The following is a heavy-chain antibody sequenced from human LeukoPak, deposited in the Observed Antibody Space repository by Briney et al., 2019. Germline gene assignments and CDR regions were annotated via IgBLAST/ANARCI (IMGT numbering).Heavy chain of an antibody. CDR2: ISSSSSYI. D-gene: IGHD3-22*01. J-gene: IGHJ4*02. V-gene: IGHV3-21*04. CDR3: ARAGDSSGYYGTVDD. Sequence: GGSLRLSCAASGFTFSSYSMNWVRQAPGKGLEWVSSISSSSSYIYYADSVKGRFTISSDNSKNTLYLQMNSLRAEDTAVYYCARAGDSSGYYGTVDDWGQGTLVTVSS. CDR1: GFTFSSYS.